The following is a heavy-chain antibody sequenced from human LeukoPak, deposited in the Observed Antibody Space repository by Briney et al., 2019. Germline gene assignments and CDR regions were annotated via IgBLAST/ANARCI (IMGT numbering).Heavy chain of an antibody. CDR1: GFTFSSYG. D-gene: IGHD6-13*01. CDR3: ARDREGYIPND. V-gene: IGHV3-30*03. J-gene: IGHJ4*02. CDR2: ISYDGSNK. Sequence: GGSLRLSCAASGFTFSSYGMHWVRQAPGKGLEWVAVISYDGSNKYYADSVKGRFTISRDNSKNTLYLQMNSLRAEDTAVYYCARDREGYIPNDWGQGTLVTVSS.